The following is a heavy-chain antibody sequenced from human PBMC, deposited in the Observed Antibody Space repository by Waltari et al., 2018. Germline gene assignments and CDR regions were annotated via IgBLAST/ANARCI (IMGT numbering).Heavy chain of an antibody. J-gene: IGHJ1*01. D-gene: IGHD3-22*01. CDR1: GVSVSTPLLY. Sequence: KESGPRLVKPSETLSLNCTVSGVSVSTPLLYWTWIRQSPGKGPEWIAGVFHSGTTYYTPSLRGRVSMSVDSARGQFSLKLYPVTAADTAVYFCASHERVVPVFIESWGQGILVTVSS. CDR3: ASHERVVPVFIES. V-gene: IGHV4-39*01. CDR2: VFHSGTT.